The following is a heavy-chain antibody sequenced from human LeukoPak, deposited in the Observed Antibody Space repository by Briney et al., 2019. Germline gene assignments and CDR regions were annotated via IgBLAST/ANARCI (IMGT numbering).Heavy chain of an antibody. CDR3: ARETTGTGTGYFDP. J-gene: IGHJ5*02. CDR1: SYTFSVYY. D-gene: IGHD1-1*01. Sequence: ASVKVSCKTSSYTFSVYYIHWVRQAPGQGLEWMGWIYPNSGVTNYAQKFQGRVILTRDTSITTAYMELSSLRSDDTAVYSCARETTGTGTGYFDPWGQGTLVTVSS. CDR2: IYPNSGVT. V-gene: IGHV1-2*02.